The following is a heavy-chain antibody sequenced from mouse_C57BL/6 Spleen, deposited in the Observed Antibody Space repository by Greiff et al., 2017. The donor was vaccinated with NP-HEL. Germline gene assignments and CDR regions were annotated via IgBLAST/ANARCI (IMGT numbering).Heavy chain of an antibody. J-gene: IGHJ4*01. D-gene: IGHD3-2*02. CDR2: IYPSDSET. CDR1: GYTFTSYW. Sequence: VQLQQPGAELVRPGSSVKLSCKASGYTFTSYWMDWVKQRPGQGLEWIGNIYPSDSETHYNQKFKDKATLTADKSSSTAYMQLSSLTSEDSAVYYCARSPAQATYAMDYWGQGTSVTVSS. V-gene: IGHV1-61*01. CDR3: ARSPAQATYAMDY.